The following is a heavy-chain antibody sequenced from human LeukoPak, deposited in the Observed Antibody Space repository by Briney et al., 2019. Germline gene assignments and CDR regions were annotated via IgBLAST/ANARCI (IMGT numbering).Heavy chain of an antibody. D-gene: IGHD3-22*01. J-gene: IGHJ4*02. CDR1: GYTFTDYY. V-gene: IGHV1-69-2*01. Sequence: ATVKISCKASGYTFTDYYMHWVQQAPGKGLEWMGLVNPEDGETIYAEEFQGRVTITADTSTDTAYMELSSLRSEDTAVYYCATAVITSLDYWGQGTLVTVSS. CDR3: ATAVITSLDY. CDR2: VNPEDGET.